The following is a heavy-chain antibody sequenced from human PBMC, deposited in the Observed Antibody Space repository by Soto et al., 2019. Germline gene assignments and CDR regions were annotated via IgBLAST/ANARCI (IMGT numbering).Heavy chain of an antibody. CDR2: IVRDGGQK. CDR3: ARGDDFEDNGLDY. CDR1: GFTVSRYR. D-gene: IGHD2-21*02. V-gene: IGHV3-33*01. J-gene: IGHJ4*02. Sequence: QVHLVESGGGVVQPGRPRRLSCAASGFTVSRYRMHWVRQAPGKGLEWVGVIVRDGGQKQYADSVRGRVTIARDNFKNTLYLEMNCVTVEDPDVYYCARGDDFEDNGLDYWGQGTLVTVSP.